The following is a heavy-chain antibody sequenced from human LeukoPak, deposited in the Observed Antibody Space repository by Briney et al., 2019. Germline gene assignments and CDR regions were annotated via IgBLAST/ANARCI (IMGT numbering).Heavy chain of an antibody. J-gene: IGHJ1*01. D-gene: IGHD2-21*02. Sequence: PSETLSLTCAVDGGSFSGYYWTWIRQPPGKGLEWIGEINHGGSTSYNPSLRSRVTISVDTSKNQFSLKLSSVTAADTAVYYCAGPARGVTSSSIQYFQHWGPGTLVTVSS. CDR2: INHGGST. CDR3: AGPARGVTSSSIQYFQH. CDR1: GGSFSGYY. V-gene: IGHV4-34*01.